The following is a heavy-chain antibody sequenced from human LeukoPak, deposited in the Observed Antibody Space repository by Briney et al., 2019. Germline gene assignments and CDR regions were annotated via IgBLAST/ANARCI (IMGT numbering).Heavy chain of an antibody. J-gene: IGHJ4*02. CDR3: ARGGGDSWGY. CDR2: IYHSGNT. D-gene: IGHD2-21*02. Sequence: PSETLSLTCNVSGYSINTAYYWGWIRRPPWKGLEWIGHIYHSGNTYYNPSLKSRVTISLDTSNNQFSLRLSSVTAADTAVYYCARGGGDSWGYWGQGTLVTVSS. CDR1: GYSINTAYY. V-gene: IGHV4-38-2*02.